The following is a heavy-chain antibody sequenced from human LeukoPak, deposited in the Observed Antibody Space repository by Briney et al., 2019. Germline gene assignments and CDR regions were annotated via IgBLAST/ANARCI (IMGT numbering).Heavy chain of an antibody. CDR3: ARDLTRFLHMDV. CDR2: INEDGGEK. Sequence: QPGGSLKLSCVASSFTFSNCWMSWLRQTPGRGPEWVANINEDGGEKHYADSVKGRFTISRDNAKNSLYLQMNSLRAEDTAVYYCARDLTRFLHMDVWGKGTTVTVSS. J-gene: IGHJ6*03. CDR1: SFTFSNCW. D-gene: IGHD3-3*01. V-gene: IGHV3-7*01.